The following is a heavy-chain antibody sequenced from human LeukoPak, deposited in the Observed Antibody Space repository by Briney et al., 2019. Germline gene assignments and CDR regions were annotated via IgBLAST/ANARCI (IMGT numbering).Heavy chain of an antibody. D-gene: IGHD3-10*01. Sequence: SETLSLTCTVSGGSISSSSYYWGWIRQPPGKGLEWIGSIYYSGSTYYNPSLKSRVTISVDTSKNQFSLKLSSVTAADTAVYYCARSGSGSYGEFDYWGQGTLVTVSS. J-gene: IGHJ4*02. CDR3: ARSGSGSYGEFDY. CDR1: GGSISSSSYY. V-gene: IGHV4-39*07. CDR2: IYYSGST.